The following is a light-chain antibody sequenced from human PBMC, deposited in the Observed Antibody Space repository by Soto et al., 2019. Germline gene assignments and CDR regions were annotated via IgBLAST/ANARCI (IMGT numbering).Light chain of an antibody. Sequence: SYELTQPPSVSVAPGMTARITCGGNDIGSKSVHWYQQKPGQAPVLVIYYEIDRPSGIPERFSGSNSGNTATLTITRVDAGDEADYYCHVWDSDANHVVVGGGTKLTVL. J-gene: IGLJ2*01. CDR3: HVWDSDANHVV. CDR2: YEI. CDR1: DIGSKS. V-gene: IGLV3-21*01.